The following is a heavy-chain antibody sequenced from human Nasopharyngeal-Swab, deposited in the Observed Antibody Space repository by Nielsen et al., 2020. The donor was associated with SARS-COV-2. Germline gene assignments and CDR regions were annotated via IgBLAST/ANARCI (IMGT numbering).Heavy chain of an antibody. CDR2: INPNSGGT. J-gene: IGHJ6*02. V-gene: IGHV1-2*06. Sequence: WVRQALGQGLEWMGRINPNSGGTNYAQKFQGRVTMTRDTSISTAYMELSRLRSDDTAVYYCARVGPSGYYYGMDVWGQGTTVTVSS. D-gene: IGHD6-25*01. CDR3: ARVGPSGYYYGMDV.